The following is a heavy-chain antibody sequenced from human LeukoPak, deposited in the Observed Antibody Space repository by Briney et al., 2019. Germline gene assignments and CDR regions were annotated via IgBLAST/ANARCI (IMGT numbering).Heavy chain of an antibody. CDR2: IKTDGTTT. CDR3: IRDLNWNYGDY. CDR1: GFTFSYYW. V-gene: IGHV3-74*01. D-gene: IGHD1-7*01. J-gene: IGHJ4*02. Sequence: GGSLRLSCAASGFTFSYYWMHWVRQAPGEGLVWVSRIKTDGTTTTYADSVKGRFTISRDNTKNTLYLEMHSLRADDTGVYYCIRDLNWNYGDYWGQGTLVTVSS.